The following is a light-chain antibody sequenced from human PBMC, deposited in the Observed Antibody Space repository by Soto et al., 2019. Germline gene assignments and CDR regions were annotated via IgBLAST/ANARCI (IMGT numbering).Light chain of an antibody. V-gene: IGKV1-5*01. J-gene: IGKJ1*01. CDR1: QSISSW. CDR2: GAS. Sequence: DIQMTQSPSTLSASVGDRVTITCRASQSISSWLAWYQQKPGKAPKLLIYGASSLESGVPSRFSGSGSGTEFTLTISSLQPDDFATYYCQQYNSYPWTVGQGTKVDSK. CDR3: QQYNSYPWT.